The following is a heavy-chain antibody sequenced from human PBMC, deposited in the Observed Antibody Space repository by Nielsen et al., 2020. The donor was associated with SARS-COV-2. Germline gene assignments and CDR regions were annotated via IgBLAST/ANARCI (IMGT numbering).Heavy chain of an antibody. J-gene: IGHJ6*03. D-gene: IGHD6-6*01. CDR3: ARHTRSSSSFYYYYCMDV. V-gene: IGHV5-51*01. CDR2: IYPGDSDT. Sequence: GESLKISCKGSGYSFPTYWIGWVRQMPGKGLEWMWIIYPGDSDTRYSPSFQGQVTTSADKSISTAYLQWSSLKASDTAKYYCARHTRSSSSFYYYYCMDVWGKGTTVTVSS. CDR1: GYSFPTYW.